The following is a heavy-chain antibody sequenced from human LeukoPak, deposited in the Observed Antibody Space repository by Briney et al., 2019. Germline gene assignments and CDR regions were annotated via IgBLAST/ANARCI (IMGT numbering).Heavy chain of an antibody. CDR1: GGSVISGAYY. V-gene: IGHV4-31*03. J-gene: IGHJ4*02. D-gene: IGHD6-13*01. Sequence: SQTLSLTCTVSGGSVISGAYYWTWVRQHPGRGLEWIGYIYYSGTTSYNPSLKSRVTISVDKSQNQFSLKLSSVTAADTAVYYRAREGAAAGIDYWGQGTLVTVSS. CDR2: IYYSGTT. CDR3: AREGAAAGIDY.